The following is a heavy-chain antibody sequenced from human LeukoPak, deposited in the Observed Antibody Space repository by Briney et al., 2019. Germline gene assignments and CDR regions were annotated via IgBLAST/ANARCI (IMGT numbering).Heavy chain of an antibody. D-gene: IGHD3-22*01. CDR3: ARDFDDSSQGYYFDY. J-gene: IGHJ4*02. Sequence: ASVKVSCKASGYTFTGYSMHWVRQAPGQGLEWMGWINPNTGGTKYAQKFQGRVTMTRDTSITTAYMELSRLRSDDTAVYYCARDFDDSSQGYYFDYWGQGTLVTVSS. CDR1: GYTFTGYS. CDR2: INPNTGGT. V-gene: IGHV1-2*02.